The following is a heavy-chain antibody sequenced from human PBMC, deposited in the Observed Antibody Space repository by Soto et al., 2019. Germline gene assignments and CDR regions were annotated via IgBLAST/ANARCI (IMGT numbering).Heavy chain of an antibody. CDR3: ASRPDDYGDYVSWYFDL. V-gene: IGHV4-39*01. CDR1: GGSISSSSYY. CDR2: IYYSGST. D-gene: IGHD4-17*01. Sequence: QLQLQESGPGLVKPSETLALTCTVSGGSISSSSYYWGWIRQPPGKGLEWIGSIYYSGSTYYNPSLKSRVTISVDTSKNQFTLMLSSVSAADTAVYYCASRPDDYGDYVSWYFDLWGRGTLVTVSS. J-gene: IGHJ2*01.